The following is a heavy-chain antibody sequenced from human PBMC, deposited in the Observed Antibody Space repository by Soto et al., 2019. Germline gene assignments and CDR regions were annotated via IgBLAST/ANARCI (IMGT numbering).Heavy chain of an antibody. Sequence: HPGGSLRLSCAASGFTFSSDWMHWVRQAAGKGLVWVSRINMDGSSTNYADSVKGRFTISRDNAKNTLYLQMNSLRAEDTAVYYCARDWVVVVITHIEGVLDYWGQGTLVTVSS. J-gene: IGHJ4*02. CDR3: ARDWVVVVITHIEGVLDY. CDR1: GFTFSSDW. CDR2: INMDGSST. D-gene: IGHD3-22*01. V-gene: IGHV3-74*01.